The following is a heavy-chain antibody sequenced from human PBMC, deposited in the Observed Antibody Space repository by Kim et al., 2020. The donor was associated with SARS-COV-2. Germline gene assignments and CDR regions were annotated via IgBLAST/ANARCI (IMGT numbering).Heavy chain of an antibody. V-gene: IGHV3-15*05. CDR2: TT. D-gene: IGHD4-4*01. J-gene: IGHJ4*02. Sequence: TTDYAEPVKGRFTISRDDSENTLYLQMNSLTTEDTAVYYCTTLTTVGVDFWGQGTLVTVSS. CDR3: TTLTTVGVDF.